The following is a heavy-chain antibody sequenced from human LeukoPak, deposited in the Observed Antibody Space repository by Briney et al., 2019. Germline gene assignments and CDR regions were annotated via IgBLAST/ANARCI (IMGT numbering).Heavy chain of an antibody. V-gene: IGHV1-69*13. CDR1: GGTFSSYA. CDR2: IIPIFGTA. CDR3: ARAVGWELYHFDY. Sequence: GASVKVSCKASGGTFSSYAISWVRQAPGQGLEWMGGIIPIFGTANYAQKFQGRVTITADESTSTAYMELSSLRSEDTAVYYCARAVGWELYHFDYWGQGTLVTVSS. D-gene: IGHD1-26*01. J-gene: IGHJ4*02.